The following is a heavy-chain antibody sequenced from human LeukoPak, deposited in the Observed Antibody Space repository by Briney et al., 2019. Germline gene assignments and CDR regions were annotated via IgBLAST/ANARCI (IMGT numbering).Heavy chain of an antibody. CDR2: IYTSGST. J-gene: IGHJ5*02. Sequence: SETLSLTCTVSGGSISSYYWSWIRQPAGKGLEWIGRIYTSGSTNYNPSLKSRVTMSVDTSKNQFSLKLSSVTAADMAVYYCARDYVSPTTWNWFDPWGQGTLVTVSS. V-gene: IGHV4-4*07. CDR1: GGSISSYY. CDR3: ARDYVSPTTWNWFDP. D-gene: IGHD3-16*01.